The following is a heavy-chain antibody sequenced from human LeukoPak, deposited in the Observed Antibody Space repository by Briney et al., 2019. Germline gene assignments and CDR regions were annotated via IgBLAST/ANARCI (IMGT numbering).Heavy chain of an antibody. D-gene: IGHD2-2*01. Sequence: GGSLRLSCVASGFTFSNYAMNWVRQAPGKGPEWVSAISGSGENTYYADSVRGRFTISRDNPRNTLYLHLNSLRAEDTAIYYCAKDLGTVPAAIIAFDIWGQGTMVTVSS. V-gene: IGHV3-23*01. J-gene: IGHJ3*02. CDR1: GFTFSNYA. CDR2: ISGSGENT. CDR3: AKDLGTVPAAIIAFDI.